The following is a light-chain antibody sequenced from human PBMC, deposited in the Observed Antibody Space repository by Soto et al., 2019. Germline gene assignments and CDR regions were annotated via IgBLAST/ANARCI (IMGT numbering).Light chain of an antibody. V-gene: IGKV3-20*01. CDR3: HQYGSSPQT. Sequence: EIVLTQSPGTLSLSPGEGATLSCRASQNVDSNYLAWYQQKPGQAPRIILFGASGRATGIPDRFSGSGSGTDFTLTISRLEPEDFAVYYCHQYGSSPQTFGRGTKVEIK. CDR2: GAS. J-gene: IGKJ1*01. CDR1: QNVDSNY.